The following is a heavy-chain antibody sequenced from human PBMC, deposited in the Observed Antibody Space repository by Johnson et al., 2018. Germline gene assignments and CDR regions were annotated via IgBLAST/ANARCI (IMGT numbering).Heavy chain of an antibody. V-gene: IGHV3-23*04. CDR3: AKDRYSGYDYGYYYYGMDV. CDR1: GFPFSHYA. D-gene: IGHD5-12*01. CDR2: IGDSGGST. J-gene: IGHJ6*02. Sequence: VQLVESGGGAVQPGRSLRLACTASGFPFSHYAMTWLRQAPGKGLEWVSAIGDSGGSTYYADSVKGRFTISRDNSKNTLYLQMNSLRAEDTAVYYCAKDRYSGYDYGYYYYGMDVWGQGTTVTVSS.